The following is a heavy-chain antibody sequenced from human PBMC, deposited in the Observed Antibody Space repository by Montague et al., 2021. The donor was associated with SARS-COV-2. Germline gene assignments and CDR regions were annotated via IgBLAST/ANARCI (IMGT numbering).Heavy chain of an antibody. D-gene: IGHD6-19*01. V-gene: IGHV3-53*04. CDR1: GFTVSSNY. Sequence: SLRLSCAASGFTVSSNYMSWVRQAPGKGLEWVSVIYSGGSTYYADSVKGRFTISRHNSKNTLYLKMNSLRAEDTAVYYCARDHGSGWFTFDYWGQGTLVTVSS. CDR3: ARDHGSGWFTFDY. CDR2: IYSGGST. J-gene: IGHJ4*02.